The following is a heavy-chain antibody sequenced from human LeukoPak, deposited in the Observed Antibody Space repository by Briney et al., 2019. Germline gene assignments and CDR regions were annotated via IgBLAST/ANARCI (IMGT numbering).Heavy chain of an antibody. CDR2: IYHSGST. V-gene: IGHV4-38-2*01. CDR1: GYSIRSGYY. Sequence: SETPSLTCAVSGYSIRSGYYWGWIRQPAGKGLEWIGSIYHSGSTYYNPSLKSRVTISVDTSRNQFSLKLSSVTAADTAVYYCARRLAVAGDWYFDLWGRGTLVTVSS. D-gene: IGHD6-19*01. CDR3: ARRLAVAGDWYFDL. J-gene: IGHJ2*01.